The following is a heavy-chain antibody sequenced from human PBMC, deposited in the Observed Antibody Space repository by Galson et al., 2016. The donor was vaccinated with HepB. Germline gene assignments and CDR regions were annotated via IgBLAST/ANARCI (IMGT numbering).Heavy chain of an antibody. Sequence: SLRLSCAASGFSFSSHWMHWVRQAPGRGLVWVSRIYDVGSRTNYADSVKGRFTISQSNAKNTVYLQVNSLRAEDTAVYYCARGHSSGYYLDVWGQGTTVTVSS. J-gene: IGHJ6*02. V-gene: IGHV3-74*01. CDR2: IYDVGSRT. CDR1: GFSFSSHW. CDR3: ARGHSSGYYLDV. D-gene: IGHD3-22*01.